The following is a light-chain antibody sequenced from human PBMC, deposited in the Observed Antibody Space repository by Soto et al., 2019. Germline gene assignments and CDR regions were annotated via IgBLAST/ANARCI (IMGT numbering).Light chain of an antibody. J-gene: IGKJ1*01. Sequence: DIQMTQSPSSLSASVGDRVTIACRASQGISNYLAWFQQKPGKDPKLLIFAASALQSGVPSRFSGSGSGTDFTLTIGSLQPEDVATYYCQTYDTAPAWAFGQGTRVEIK. CDR1: QGISNY. CDR2: AAS. CDR3: QTYDTAPAWA. V-gene: IGKV1-27*01.